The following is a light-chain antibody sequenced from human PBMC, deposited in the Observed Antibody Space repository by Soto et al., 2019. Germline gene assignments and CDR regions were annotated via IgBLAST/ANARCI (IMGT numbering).Light chain of an antibody. J-gene: IGKJ2*01. CDR1: QSISSW. Sequence: DIQMTQSPSTLSASVGDRVTITCRASQSISSWLAWYQQKPGKAPKLLIYDASSLESGVPSRFSGSGSGTEFTLTISSLQPDDFATYYCQQYNSYSPKTFDQGTKLEIK. CDR2: DAS. CDR3: QQYNSYSPKT. V-gene: IGKV1-5*01.